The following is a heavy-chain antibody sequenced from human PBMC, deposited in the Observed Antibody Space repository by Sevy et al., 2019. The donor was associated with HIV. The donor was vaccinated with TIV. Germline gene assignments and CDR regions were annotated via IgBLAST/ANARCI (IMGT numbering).Heavy chain of an antibody. V-gene: IGHV3-33*01. CDR1: GFTFGSYG. CDR2: IWFDGSNI. Sequence: GGSLRLSCVASGFTFGSYGMLWVRQAPGKGLEWVADIWFDGSNIHYADSVRGRFTIPRDNSKNTLSLQMSSLRAEDTAVYYCARERTYLFDYCGQGTLATVSS. CDR3: ARERTYLFDY. J-gene: IGHJ4*02.